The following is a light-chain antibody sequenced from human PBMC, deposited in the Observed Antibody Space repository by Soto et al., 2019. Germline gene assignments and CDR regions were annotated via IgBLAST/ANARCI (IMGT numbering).Light chain of an antibody. CDR1: SSNIGAGYD. Sequence: QYVLTPPPSVSGAPGQRVTISCTGSSSNIGAGYDVHWYQQLPGTAPKLLIYVNSNRPSGVPDRFSGSKSGTSASLAITGLQAEDEADYYCQTYDSSLRGWVFGGGTKLTVL. CDR3: QTYDSSLRGWV. V-gene: IGLV1-40*01. J-gene: IGLJ3*02. CDR2: VNS.